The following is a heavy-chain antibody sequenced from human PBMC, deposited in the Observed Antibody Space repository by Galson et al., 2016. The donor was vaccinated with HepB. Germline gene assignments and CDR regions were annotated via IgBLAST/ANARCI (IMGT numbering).Heavy chain of an antibody. CDR3: ARQYRGGPSDY. J-gene: IGHJ4*02. Sequence: ETLSLTCTVSGGYVSSGDHYWSWIRQPPGQGLEWIGQIFHSGRVNYTPSLASRVTISVDTSNNHFSLRLTSVTAADTALYYCARQYRGGPSDYWGQGTLVIVSS. CDR1: GGYVSSGDHY. D-gene: IGHD5-12*01. V-gene: IGHV4-61*03. CDR2: IFHSGRV.